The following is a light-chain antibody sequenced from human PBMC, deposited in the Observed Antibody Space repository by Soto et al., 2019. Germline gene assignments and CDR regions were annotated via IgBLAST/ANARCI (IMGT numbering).Light chain of an antibody. V-gene: IGKV3-20*01. CDR3: QQFGGSPPVT. Sequence: EIVLTQSPGTLSLSPGARATLSCRASQSVNNDYLAWYQQKPGQPPKLLLFGPSSRATGIPDRFSGSGSGTDFTLTISRLEPEDFAVYYCQQFGGSPPVTFGGGTKVEIK. J-gene: IGKJ4*01. CDR1: QSVNNDY. CDR2: GPS.